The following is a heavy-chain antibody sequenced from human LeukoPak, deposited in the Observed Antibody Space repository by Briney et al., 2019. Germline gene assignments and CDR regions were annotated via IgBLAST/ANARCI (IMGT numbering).Heavy chain of an antibody. V-gene: IGHV4-61*10. Sequence: TSETLSLTCTVSRGSISSGDYSWSWIRQPAGKGLEWIGRIYYSGSTNYNPSLKSRVTISVDTSKNQFSLKLSSVTAADTAVCYCARGYHDFSGYWLSYFDYWGQGTLVTVSS. D-gene: IGHD3-22*01. CDR3: ARGYHDFSGYWLSYFDY. CDR1: RGSISSGDYS. J-gene: IGHJ4*02. CDR2: IYYSGST.